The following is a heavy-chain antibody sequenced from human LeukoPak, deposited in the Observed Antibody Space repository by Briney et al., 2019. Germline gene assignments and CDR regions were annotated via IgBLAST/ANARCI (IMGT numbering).Heavy chain of an antibody. V-gene: IGHV1-2*02. CDR2: INPNSGGT. CDR3: ARELLDIVVVVAARNAFDI. D-gene: IGHD2-15*01. CDR1: GYTFTGYY. Sequence: ASVNVSCEASGYTFTGYYMHWVRQAPGQGREWMGWINPNSGGTNYAQKFRGRVTMTRDTSISTAYMELSRLRSGDTAVYYCARELLDIVVVVAARNAFDIWGQGTMVTVSS. J-gene: IGHJ3*02.